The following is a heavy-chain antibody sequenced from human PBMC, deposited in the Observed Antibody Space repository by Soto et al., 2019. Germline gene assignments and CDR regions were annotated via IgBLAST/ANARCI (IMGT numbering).Heavy chain of an antibody. V-gene: IGHV3-30-3*01. CDR3: AREEKGVYYYGMDV. D-gene: IGHD3-16*01. CDR2: ISYDGSNK. J-gene: IGHJ6*02. CDR1: GFTFSSYA. Sequence: QVQLVESGGGVVQPGRSLRLSCAASGFTFSSYAMHWVRQAPGKGLEWVAVISYDGSNKYYADSVKGRFTISRDNSKNTLYLQMNSLRAEDTAVYYCAREEKGVYYYGMDVWGHGTTVTVSS.